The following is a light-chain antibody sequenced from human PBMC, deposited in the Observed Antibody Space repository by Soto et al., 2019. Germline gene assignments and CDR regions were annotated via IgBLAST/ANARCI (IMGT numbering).Light chain of an antibody. Sequence: QSALTQPASVSGSPGQSITISCTETSSDVGGYDYVSWYQLHPGKAPKLMVFEVSNRPSGVSYRFSGSKSGNTASLTISGLQAEDEADYFCRSYSISTAYLFGTGTKVTVL. CDR1: SSDVGGYDY. CDR2: EVS. V-gene: IGLV2-14*01. CDR3: RSYSISTAYL. J-gene: IGLJ1*01.